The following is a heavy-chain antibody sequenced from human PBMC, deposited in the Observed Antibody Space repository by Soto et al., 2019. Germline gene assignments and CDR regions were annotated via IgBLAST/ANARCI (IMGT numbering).Heavy chain of an antibody. J-gene: IGHJ5*02. V-gene: IGHV5-51*01. Sequence: PGESLKISCTGSGYSFTSYWIGWVRQMPGKGLECMGIIYPGDSDTRYSPSFQGQVTISADKSISTAYLQWSSLKASDTAMYYCARQVVVVPAAIGFDPWGQGTLVNLSS. CDR2: IYPGDSDT. CDR3: ARQVVVVPAAIGFDP. D-gene: IGHD2-2*01. CDR1: GYSFTSYW.